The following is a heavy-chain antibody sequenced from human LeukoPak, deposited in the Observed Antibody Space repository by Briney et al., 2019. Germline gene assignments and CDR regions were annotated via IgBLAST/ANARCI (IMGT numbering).Heavy chain of an antibody. J-gene: IGHJ5*01. CDR1: GLTFSSYA. Sequence: GGSLRLSCAASGLTFSSYAMSWVRQAPGKGLEWVSGISGSGGSTYYADSVKGRFTISRDNSKNTLYLQMKSLRAEDTAVYYCAKDYIVVLVAVSGWFDSWGQGTLVTVSS. V-gene: IGHV3-23*01. CDR2: ISGSGGST. CDR3: AKDYIVVLVAVSGWFDS. D-gene: IGHD2-15*01.